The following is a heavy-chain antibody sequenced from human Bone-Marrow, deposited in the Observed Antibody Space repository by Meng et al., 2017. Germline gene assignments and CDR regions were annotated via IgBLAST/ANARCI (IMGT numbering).Heavy chain of an antibody. CDR1: GGSISSGGYY. CDR3: AREASPEYYFDY. CDR2: IYYSGST. V-gene: IGHV4-31*01. D-gene: IGHD1-14*01. J-gene: IGHJ4*02. Sequence: QLQLTDWGPGLVTPSPTPSPTCTVSGGSISSGGYYWSWICQHPGKGLEWIGYIYYSGSTDYNPSLKSLVTISVDTSKNQFSLKLSSVTAADTAVYYCAREASPEYYFDYWGQGTLVTVSS.